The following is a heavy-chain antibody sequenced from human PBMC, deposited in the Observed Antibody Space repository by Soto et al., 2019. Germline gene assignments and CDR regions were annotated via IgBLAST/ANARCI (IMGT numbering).Heavy chain of an antibody. Sequence: QMQLVESGGDLVKPGGSLRLSCEASGFTFSDYYMSWIRQVPGQGLEWLSFISSSGSYIKYSDSMRGRLTVPRDNGKNSLYLQMHSLRVEDTAVYYCARLRVGVNWYFDLWGRGTMVPVSA. V-gene: IGHV3-11*06. J-gene: IGHJ2*01. CDR1: GFTFSDYY. CDR3: ARLRVGVNWYFDL. D-gene: IGHD2-21*01. CDR2: ISSSGSYI.